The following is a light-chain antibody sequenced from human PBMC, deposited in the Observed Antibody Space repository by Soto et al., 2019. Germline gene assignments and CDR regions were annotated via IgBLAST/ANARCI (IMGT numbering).Light chain of an antibody. CDR3: QHDHSWPLT. V-gene: IGKV3-15*01. CDR2: GAS. Sequence: ELVMTQSPATLSVSPGERATLSCRASQSVSSNLSWYQQKPGQAPRLLIYGASTRATGIHARCSGSGSGTEFTLTISSLQSEDFAGYYCQHDHSWPLTFGGGTKLEIK. CDR1: QSVSSN. J-gene: IGKJ4*01.